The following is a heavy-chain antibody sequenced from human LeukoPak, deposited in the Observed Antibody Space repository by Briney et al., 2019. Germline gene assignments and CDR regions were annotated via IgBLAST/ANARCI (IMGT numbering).Heavy chain of an antibody. V-gene: IGHV1-2*02. J-gene: IGHJ4*02. Sequence: GASVNVSFKASGYTFTCYYMHWVRQAPGQGLEWMGWINPNSGGTNYAQKFQGRFTMTRDTSISTAYMELSRLRSDDTAVYYCARAFPGHFDYWGQGTLVTVSS. CDR2: INPNSGGT. D-gene: IGHD2/OR15-2a*01. CDR1: GYTFTCYY. CDR3: ARAFPGHFDY.